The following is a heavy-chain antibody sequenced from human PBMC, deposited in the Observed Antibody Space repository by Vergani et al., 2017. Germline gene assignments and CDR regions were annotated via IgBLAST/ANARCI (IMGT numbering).Heavy chain of an antibody. Sequence: QLQLQESGPGLVKPSETLSLTCTVSGGSISSSSYYWGWIRQPPGKGLEWSGSIYYSGSTYYNPSLKSRVTISVDTSKNQFSLKLSSVTAADPAVYYCASDQHPYYYDSRPFDLWGRGTLVTVSS. J-gene: IGHJ2*01. CDR1: GGSISSSSYY. CDR3: ASDQHPYYYDSRPFDL. V-gene: IGHV4-39*07. CDR2: IYYSGST. D-gene: IGHD3-22*01.